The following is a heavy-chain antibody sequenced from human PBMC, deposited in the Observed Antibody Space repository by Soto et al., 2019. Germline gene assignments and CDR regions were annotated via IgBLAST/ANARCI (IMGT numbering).Heavy chain of an antibody. J-gene: IGHJ5*02. CDR3: ARGPRFWDNWFDP. Sequence: SETLSLTCTVSGGSISSYYWSWIRQPPGKGLEWIGYIYYSGSTNYNPSLKSRVTISVDTSKNQFSLKLSSVTAADTAVYYCARGPRFWDNWFDPWGQGTLVTVSS. D-gene: IGHD3-3*01. CDR1: GGSISSYY. V-gene: IGHV4-59*12. CDR2: IYYSGST.